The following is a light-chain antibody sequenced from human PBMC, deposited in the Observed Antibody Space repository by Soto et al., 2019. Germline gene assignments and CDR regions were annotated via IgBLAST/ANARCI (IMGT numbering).Light chain of an antibody. CDR1: QGISSY. Sequence: DIQLTQSPSFLSASVGDRVTITCRASQGISSYLAWVQQKPGKAPKILIFAASNLQSGVPSRFSGSGSGTEFALTISSLQPEDFATYYCQQLSSYPYTFGQGTKLEIK. V-gene: IGKV1-9*01. J-gene: IGKJ2*01. CDR3: QQLSSYPYT. CDR2: AAS.